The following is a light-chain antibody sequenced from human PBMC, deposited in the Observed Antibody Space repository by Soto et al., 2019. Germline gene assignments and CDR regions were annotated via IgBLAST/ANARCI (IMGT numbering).Light chain of an antibody. J-gene: IGLJ2*01. CDR1: SGHSHYA. V-gene: IGLV4-69*02. Sequence: QLVLTQSPSASASLGVSVTLTCSLSSGHSHYAIAWHQQQPKKGPRYLMRVNRVCSHNKGDGIPDRFAGSRSGSECYLTISRLQSEDEGDYYCQTWDAGIRVFGGGTTLTVL. CDR3: QTWDAGIRV. CDR2: VNRVCSH.